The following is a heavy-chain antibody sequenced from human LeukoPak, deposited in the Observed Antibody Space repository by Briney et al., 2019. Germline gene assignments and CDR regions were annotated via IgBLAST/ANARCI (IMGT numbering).Heavy chain of an antibody. V-gene: IGHV1-2*02. J-gene: IGHJ5*02. Sequence: GASVKVSCKASGYTFTGYYMHWVRQAPGQGLEWMGWINPNSGGTNYAQRFQGRVTMTRDTSISTAYMELSRLRSDDTAVYYCASLPMVRGVITGINWFDPWGQGTLVTVSS. CDR3: ASLPMVRGVITGINWFDP. CDR1: GYTFTGYY. D-gene: IGHD3-10*01. CDR2: INPNSGGT.